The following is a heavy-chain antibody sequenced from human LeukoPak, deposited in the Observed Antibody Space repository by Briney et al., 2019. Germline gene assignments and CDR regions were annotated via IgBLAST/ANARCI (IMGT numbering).Heavy chain of an antibody. CDR2: IYYSGST. Sequence: SETLSLTCTVSGGSISSYYWSWIRQPPGKGLEWIGYIYYSGSTNYNPSLKSRVTISVDTSKNQFSLKLSSVTAADKAAYYCAGRPRSHDYYYYGMDAWGQGPTAPASS. CDR1: GGSISSYY. J-gene: IGHJ6*02. V-gene: IGHV4-59*08. CDR3: AGRPRSHDYYYYGMDA.